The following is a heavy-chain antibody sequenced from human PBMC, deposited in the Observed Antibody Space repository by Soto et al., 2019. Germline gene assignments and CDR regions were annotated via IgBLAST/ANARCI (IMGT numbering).Heavy chain of an antibody. V-gene: IGHV4-39*01. J-gene: IGHJ6*02. CDR2: IYSTGNT. CDR3: RRSSRYSTDV. CDR1: GDSIRSSSY. Sequence: QLQLQESGPGLVKPSETLSLTYTVSGDSIRSSSYWGWIRQPPGKGLEWIGSIYSTGNTYYNPSLNSQVTISVDTSKNPFSLNVISVTAADTAVYYCRRSSRYSTDVWGQGTTVTVSS. D-gene: IGHD6-13*01.